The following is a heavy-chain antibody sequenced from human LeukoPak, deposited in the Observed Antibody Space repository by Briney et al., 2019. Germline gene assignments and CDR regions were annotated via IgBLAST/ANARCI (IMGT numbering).Heavy chain of an antibody. CDR1: GYIFTGYY. CDR2: INPNTGGT. V-gene: IGHV1-2*04. Sequence: ASVKVSCKASGYIFTGYYIHWVRQAPGQGLEWMGWINPNTGGTNYAQKFQGWVTMTRDTSISTAYMELSRLRSDDTAVYYCARTPEGGFGVARYYFDYWGQGTLVTVSS. CDR3: ARTPEGGFGVARYYFDY. D-gene: IGHD3-3*01. J-gene: IGHJ4*02.